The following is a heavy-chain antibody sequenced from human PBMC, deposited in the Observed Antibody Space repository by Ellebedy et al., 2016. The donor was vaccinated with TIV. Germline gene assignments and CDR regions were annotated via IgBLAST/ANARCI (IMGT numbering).Heavy chain of an antibody. J-gene: IGHJ5*02. CDR1: GYSFTSYW. Sequence: GESLKISCKGSGYSFTSYWIGWVRQTPAKGLEWMGIIYPGDSETIYSPSFQGHVTISADKSISTAYLQWSSLKPSDSAMDYCARRGPYGSGSSWFDPWGQGTLVTVSS. CDR3: ARRGPYGSGSSWFDP. V-gene: IGHV5-51*01. D-gene: IGHD3-10*01. CDR2: IYPGDSET.